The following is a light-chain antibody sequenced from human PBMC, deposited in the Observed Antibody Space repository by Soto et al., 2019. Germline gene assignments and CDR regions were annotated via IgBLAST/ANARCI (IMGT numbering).Light chain of an antibody. CDR2: EVS. CDR3: SSYTRSSTRV. V-gene: IGLV2-14*01. J-gene: IGLJ2*01. CDR1: SSDVGGYNY. Sequence: QSALTQPASVXXXPGQSITISCTGTSSDVGGYNYVSWYQHHPGKAPKLMIYEVSNRPSGVSNRFSGSKSGNTASLTISGLQAEDEADYYCSSYTRSSTRVFGGGTKLTVL.